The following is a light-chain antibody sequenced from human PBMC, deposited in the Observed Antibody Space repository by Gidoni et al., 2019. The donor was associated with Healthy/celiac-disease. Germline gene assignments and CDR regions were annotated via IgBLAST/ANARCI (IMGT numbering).Light chain of an antibody. CDR2: DVS. CDR1: SSDVGSYNY. J-gene: IGLJ1*01. Sequence: QSALTPPRSVSGSPGPSVTISCTGTSSDVGSYNYVSWYQQHPGKAPRLMIYDVSRRPSGVPDRFSGAKSGNTASLTISGLQAEDEADYCCCSYAGTYTFYVFGTGTKVTVL. V-gene: IGLV2-11*01. CDR3: CSYAGTYTFYV.